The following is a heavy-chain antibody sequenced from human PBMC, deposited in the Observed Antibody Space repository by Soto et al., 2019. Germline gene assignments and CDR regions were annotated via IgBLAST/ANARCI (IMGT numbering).Heavy chain of an antibody. J-gene: IGHJ4*02. V-gene: IGHV4-38-2*01. Sequence: PSETLSLTCAVSGYSINSGYYWGWIRQPPGKGLEWIGTIYHSGSAYYTPSLKSRVTISVDTSKNQFSLKLNSMTAADTAVYYCARALEYGDFEFDSWGQGTLVTVSS. CDR1: GYSINSGYY. D-gene: IGHD4-17*01. CDR2: IYHSGSA. CDR3: ARALEYGDFEFDS.